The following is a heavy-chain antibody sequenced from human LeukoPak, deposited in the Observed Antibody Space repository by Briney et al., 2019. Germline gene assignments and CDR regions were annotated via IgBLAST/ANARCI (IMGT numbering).Heavy chain of an antibody. V-gene: IGHV3-21*01. D-gene: IGHD1-14*01. CDR1: GFGFSSSG. J-gene: IGHJ4*02. Sequence: GGSLRLSCAASGFGFSSSGINWVRQAPGKGLEWVSSIGSTGTDRYYADSVKGRFTISRDNAKNSLYLQMNSLRAEDTTVYYCATETIGRHYDYWGQGTLLTVSS. CDR2: IGSTGTDR. CDR3: ATETIGRHYDY.